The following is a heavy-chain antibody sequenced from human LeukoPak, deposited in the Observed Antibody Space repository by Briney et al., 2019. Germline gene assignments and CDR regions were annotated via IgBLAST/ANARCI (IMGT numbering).Heavy chain of an antibody. D-gene: IGHD5-18*01. CDR3: AGRPTGYSSGYIH. J-gene: IGHJ4*02. CDR1: GITFSNYA. CDR2: ISGSAHKI. V-gene: IGHV3-23*01. Sequence: GSLRLSCVASGITFSNYAVSWVRQAPEKGLDWVSVISGSAHKIRYADSVKGRFTISRDNSENIVYLQMNNLRVEDTAVYYCAGRPTGYSSGYIHWGQGTLVTVSS.